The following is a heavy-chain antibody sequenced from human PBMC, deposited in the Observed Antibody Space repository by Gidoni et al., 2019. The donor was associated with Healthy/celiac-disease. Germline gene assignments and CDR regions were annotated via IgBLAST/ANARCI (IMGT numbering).Heavy chain of an antibody. CDR1: GYTFTGYY. V-gene: IGHV1-2*04. CDR3: ARTGCSSTSCYFSFNP. D-gene: IGHD2-2*01. J-gene: IGHJ5*02. CDR2: INPNSGGT. Sequence: QVQLVQSGAEVKKPGASVKVSCKASGYTFTGYYMHWVRQAPGQGLEWMGWINPNSGGTNYAQKFQGWVTMTRDTSISTAYMELSRLRSDDTAVYYCARTGCSSTSCYFSFNPWGQGTLVTVSS.